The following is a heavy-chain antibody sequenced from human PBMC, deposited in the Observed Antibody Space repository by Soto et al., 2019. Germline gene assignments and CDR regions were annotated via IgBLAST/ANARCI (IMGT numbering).Heavy chain of an antibody. V-gene: IGHV1-18*01. CDR3: ARDIVGATGAGYYYDHGMDV. Sequence: QGLERMGWISAYNGNTNYAQKLQGRVTMTTDTSTSTAYMELRSLRSDDTAVYYCARDIVGATGAGYYYDHGMDVWXQGTTVTVSS. D-gene: IGHD1-26*01. J-gene: IGHJ6*02. CDR2: ISAYNGNT.